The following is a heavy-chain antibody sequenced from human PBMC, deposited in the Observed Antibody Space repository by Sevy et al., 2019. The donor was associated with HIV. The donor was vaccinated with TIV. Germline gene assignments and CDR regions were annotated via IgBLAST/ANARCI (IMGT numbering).Heavy chain of an antibody. J-gene: IGHJ6*02. CDR2: INHSGST. CDR3: ARAVYYGMDV. Sequence: SETLSLTCAVYGGSFSGYYWSWIRQPPGKGLEWIGEINHSGSTNYNPPLKSRVTISVDTSKNQFSLKLSSVTAADTAVYYCARAVYYGMDVWGQGTTVTVSS. V-gene: IGHV4-34*01. CDR1: GGSFSGYY.